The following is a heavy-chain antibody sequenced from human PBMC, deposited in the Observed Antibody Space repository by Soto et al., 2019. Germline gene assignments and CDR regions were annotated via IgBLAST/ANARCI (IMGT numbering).Heavy chain of an antibody. V-gene: IGHV3-23*01. J-gene: IGHJ4*02. CDR1: GFTFSTYA. CDR2: IRASGTT. Sequence: EVQLLESGGGLVQPGGSLRLSCAASGFTFSTYAMGWVRQAPGKGLEWVSIIRASGTTYYADSVQGRFTISRDNSKNTLSLQMNSLRAEDRAIYCGAKDQGAGSWPYFDYWGQGTLVTVSS. CDR3: AKDQGAGSWPYFDY. D-gene: IGHD6-13*01.